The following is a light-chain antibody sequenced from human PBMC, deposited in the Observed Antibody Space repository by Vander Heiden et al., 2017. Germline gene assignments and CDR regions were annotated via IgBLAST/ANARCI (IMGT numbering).Light chain of an antibody. Sequence: DVVMTQSPLSLPVTLGQPASISCRSSHSPLFSDGNTFLHWFQQRPGQSTRRLIYQVYKGDSGVPERFSGSGSGTDFTLRIRRVEAEDVGVYYCMQATQWPATFGQGTTVEIK. J-gene: IGKJ1*01. CDR2: QVY. V-gene: IGKV2-30*01. CDR3: MQATQWPAT. CDR1: HSPLFSDGNTF.